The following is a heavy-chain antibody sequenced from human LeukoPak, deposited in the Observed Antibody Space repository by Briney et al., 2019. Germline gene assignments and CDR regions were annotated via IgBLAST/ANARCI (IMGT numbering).Heavy chain of an antibody. J-gene: IGHJ4*02. CDR1: GFTFSSYS. V-gene: IGHV3-21*01. D-gene: IGHD4-17*01. Sequence: GGSLRLSCAASGFTFSSYSMNWVRQAPGKGLECGSSITSSTSYIYYANSLKGRFTISRDNAKNSLYLQMNSLRAEETAVYYCARGLGTVTTFVDYWGQGTLVTVSS. CDR3: ARGLGTVTTFVDY. CDR2: ITSSTSYI.